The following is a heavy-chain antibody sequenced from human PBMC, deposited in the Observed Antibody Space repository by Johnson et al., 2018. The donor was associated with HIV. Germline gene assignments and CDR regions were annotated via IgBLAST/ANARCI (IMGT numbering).Heavy chain of an antibody. CDR2: IGTAGDT. V-gene: IGHV3-13*01. Sequence: VQLVESGGDLVQPGGSLRLSCAASGFTFSSYDMHWVRQATGKGLEWVSAIGTAGDTYYPGSVKGRFTISRENAKNSLYLQMNSLRAEDTALYYCARDRTGGAFDIWGQGTMVTVSS. CDR3: ARDRTGGAFDI. CDR1: GFTFSSYD. J-gene: IGHJ3*02. D-gene: IGHD1-26*01.